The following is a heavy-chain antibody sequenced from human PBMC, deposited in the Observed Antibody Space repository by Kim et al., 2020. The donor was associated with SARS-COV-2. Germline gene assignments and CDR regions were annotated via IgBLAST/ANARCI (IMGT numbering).Heavy chain of an antibody. D-gene: IGHD3-10*01. CDR1: GFTFSNVW. CDR3: NTDRTTRVRGVIANY. CDR2: IKSKAGGGKS. V-gene: IGHV3-15*01. J-gene: IGHJ6*01. Sequence: GGSLRLSCAASGFTFSNVWMSWVRQAPGKGLEWVARIKSKAGGGKSDYAVTVKVRITISRDNTKHTLYLHMNSAKTEDTAAYYCNTDRTTRVRGVIANY.